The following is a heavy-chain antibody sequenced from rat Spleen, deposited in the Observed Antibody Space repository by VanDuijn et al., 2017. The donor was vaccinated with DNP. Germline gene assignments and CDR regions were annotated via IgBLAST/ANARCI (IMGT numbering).Heavy chain of an antibody. D-gene: IGHD1-12*02. J-gene: IGHJ2*01. V-gene: IGHV3-1*01. CDR2: IHYNGST. CDR3: ARTIYYYDGTYYYFDY. Sequence: EVQLQESGPGLVKPSQSLSLTCSVTGYSIATNYWGWIRKFPGNKMEWIGHIHYNGSTSYNPSLKSRISITRDTSQNQFFLHLNSVTTEDTATYYCARTIYYYDGTYYYFDYWGQGDVVTVSS. CDR1: GYSIATNY.